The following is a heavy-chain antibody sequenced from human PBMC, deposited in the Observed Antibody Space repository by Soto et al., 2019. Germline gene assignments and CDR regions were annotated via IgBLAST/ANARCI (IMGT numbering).Heavy chain of an antibody. V-gene: IGHV3-21*01. D-gene: IGHD6-13*01. CDR3: ARARYSFDAFDI. J-gene: IGHJ3*02. CDR2: ISSSSSYI. CDR1: GFTFSSYS. Sequence: EVQLVESGGGLVKPGGSLRLSCAASGFTFSSYSMNWVRQAPGKGLEWVSSISSSSSYIYYADSVKGRFTISRDNAKNSLYLQMNSLRAEDTAVYYCARARYSFDAFDIWGQGTMVTVSS.